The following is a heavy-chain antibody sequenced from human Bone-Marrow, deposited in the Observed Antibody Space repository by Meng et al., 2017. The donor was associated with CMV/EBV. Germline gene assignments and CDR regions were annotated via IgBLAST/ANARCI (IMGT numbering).Heavy chain of an antibody. D-gene: IGHD1-26*01. CDR3: ARGVGGQGPLTP. CDR2: INPSGGST. CDR1: GYTFTSYY. Sequence: ASVNVSCKASGYTFTSYYMHRVRQAPGQGLEWMGIINPSGGSTSYAQKFQGRVTMTRDTSTSTVYMELSSLRSEDTAVYYCARGVGGQGPLTPWGQGTLVTVSS. V-gene: IGHV1-46*01. J-gene: IGHJ5*02.